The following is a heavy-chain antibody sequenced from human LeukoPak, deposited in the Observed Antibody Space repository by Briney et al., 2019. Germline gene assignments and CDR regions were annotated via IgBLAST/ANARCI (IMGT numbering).Heavy chain of an antibody. D-gene: IGHD3-10*01. CDR1: GFSFSRYS. Sequence: PGGSLRLSCAASGFSFSRYSMNWVRQAPGKGLEWVSSICSSSSYIYYADSVKGRFTISRHNAKNSLYLQMNSLRAEDAGVYYCASNYFGSGSMKGDFYYMDVWGKGTTVTISS. J-gene: IGHJ6*03. V-gene: IGHV3-21*01. CDR2: ICSSSSYI. CDR3: ASNYFGSGSMKGDFYYMDV.